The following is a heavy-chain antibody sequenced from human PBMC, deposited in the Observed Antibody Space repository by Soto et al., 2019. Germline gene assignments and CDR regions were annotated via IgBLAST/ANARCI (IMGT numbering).Heavy chain of an antibody. Sequence: VQLRESGPGLVKPSQTLSLTCTVSGDSISSGNKYWSWIRQPPGKGLEWIGYVFSSGTTYYNPYLKGRVSIYIDASENQFSLEFASVTDADSAVYYCARVPSPFDYYYAMDVWGQGTTVTVSS. V-gene: IGHV4-30-4*01. CDR3: ARVPSPFDYYYAMDV. D-gene: IGHD3-16*01. CDR1: GDSISSGNKY. CDR2: VFSSGTT. J-gene: IGHJ6*02.